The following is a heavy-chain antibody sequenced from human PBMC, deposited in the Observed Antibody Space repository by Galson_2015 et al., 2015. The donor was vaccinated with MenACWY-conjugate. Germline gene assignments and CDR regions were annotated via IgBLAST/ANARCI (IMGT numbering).Heavy chain of an antibody. V-gene: IGHV3-15*01. CDR2: IKSKGSGGTA. CDR3: ATYNTADAFDF. J-gene: IGHJ3*01. D-gene: IGHD1-14*01. CDR1: GFTFKNVW. Sequence: SLRLSCAASGFTFKNVWMSWVRQAPGKGLEWVGRIKSKGSGGTADYAAPVKGRFTISRDDSKSTLFLQMNSLKTEDTAAYFCATYNTADAFDFWGLGTMVIVSS.